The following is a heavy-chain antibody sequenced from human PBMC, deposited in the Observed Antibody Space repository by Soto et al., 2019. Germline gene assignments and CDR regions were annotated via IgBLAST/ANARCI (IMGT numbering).Heavy chain of an antibody. V-gene: IGHV4-39*01. D-gene: IGHD2-2*01. J-gene: IGHJ3*02. CDR1: GGSISSSSYY. CDR3: LTGGVVVPAASVGAFDI. CDR2: IYYSGST. Sequence: SETLSLTCTVSGGSISSSSYYWGWIRQPPGKGLEWIGSIYYSGSTYYNPSLKSRVTISVDTSKNQFSLKLSSVTAADTAVYYCLTGGVVVPAASVGAFDIWGQGTMVTVSS.